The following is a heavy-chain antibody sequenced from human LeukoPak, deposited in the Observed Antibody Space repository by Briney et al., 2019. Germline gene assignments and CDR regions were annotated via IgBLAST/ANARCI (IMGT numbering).Heavy chain of an antibody. CDR2: TWYDGSNK. J-gene: IGHJ4*02. V-gene: IGHV3-33*01. D-gene: IGHD6-19*01. CDR3: ARDPQARAVAGSECFDY. CDR1: EFTFRSSG. Sequence: GGSLRFSCTASEFTFRSSGMDWFGKAPGKGLDSVAATWYDGSNKYYAVSVKGRFTISRDNSKNTLDLQMNSLTAEDTAVYYCARDPQARAVAGSECFDYWGQGTLVTVGS.